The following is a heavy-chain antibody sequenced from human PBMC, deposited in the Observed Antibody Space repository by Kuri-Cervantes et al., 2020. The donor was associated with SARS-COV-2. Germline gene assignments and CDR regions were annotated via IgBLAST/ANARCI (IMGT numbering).Heavy chain of an antibody. J-gene: IGHJ4*02. CDR2: IYWDDNK. D-gene: IGHD1/OR15-1a*01. V-gene: IGHV2-5*02. CDR1: GFSLTGGVA. CDR3: VYTPGTPRY. Sequence: SGPTLVKPTQTLTLTCAFSGFSLTGGVAVGWVRQPPGKALEWLAVIYWDDNKRYSPSLNSRLTITKDTSKNQVMLTMTNMDPVDTATYYCVYTPGTPRYWGQGTRVTVSS.